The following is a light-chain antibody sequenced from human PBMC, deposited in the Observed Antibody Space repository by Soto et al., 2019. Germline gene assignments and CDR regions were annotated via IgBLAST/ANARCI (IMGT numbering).Light chain of an antibody. CDR1: QSVSNN. J-gene: IGKJ5*01. CDR3: QQRSDWFT. Sequence: EIVMTQSPATLSVSPGERATLSCRASQSVSNNLAWYHQKPGQAPRLLIYSASIRATGIPARFSGSGSGTDFSLTISSLEPEDFAVYYCQQRSDWFTFGQGTRLEIK. V-gene: IGKV3-11*01. CDR2: SAS.